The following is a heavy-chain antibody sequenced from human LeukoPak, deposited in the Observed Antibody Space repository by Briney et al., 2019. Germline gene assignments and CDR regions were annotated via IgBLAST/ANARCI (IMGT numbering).Heavy chain of an antibody. D-gene: IGHD3-10*01. CDR2: ISAYNGNT. CDR3: ARDEWFGECGGLCWFDP. CDR1: GYTFTSYD. Sequence: ASVKVSCKASGYTFTSYDISWVRQAPGQGLEWMGWISAYNGNTNYAQKLQGRVTMTTDTSTSTAYMELRSLRSDDTAVYYCARDEWFGECGGLCWFDPWGQGTLVTVSS. V-gene: IGHV1-18*01. J-gene: IGHJ5*02.